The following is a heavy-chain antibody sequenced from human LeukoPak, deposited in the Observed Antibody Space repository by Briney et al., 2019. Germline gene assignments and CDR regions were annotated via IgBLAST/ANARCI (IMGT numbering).Heavy chain of an antibody. V-gene: IGHV4-4*02. D-gene: IGHD5-24*01. CDR1: GDSISSSNW. CDR2: ISHSGTT. Sequence: SGTLSLTCAVSGDSISSSNWWNWVRQPPGKGLEWIGEISHSGTTLYNPSLKSRVTISIDKSKNQFSPNLNSVTAADTAVYYCARDSANGSNWYFDYWGQGTLVTVSS. CDR3: ARDSANGSNWYFDY. J-gene: IGHJ4*02.